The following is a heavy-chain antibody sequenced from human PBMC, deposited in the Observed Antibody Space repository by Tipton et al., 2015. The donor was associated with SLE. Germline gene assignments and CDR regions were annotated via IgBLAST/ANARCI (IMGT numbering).Heavy chain of an antibody. V-gene: IGHV3-74*01. Sequence: SLRLSCAASGFTFSSYWMHWVRQAPGKGLVWVSRINSDGSSTSYADSVKGRFTVSRDNAKNTLYLQMNSLRAEDTAVYYCARWGDSHDAFDIWGQGTMVTVSS. D-gene: IGHD6-13*01. CDR1: GFTFSSYW. CDR2: INSDGSST. CDR3: ARWGDSHDAFDI. J-gene: IGHJ3*02.